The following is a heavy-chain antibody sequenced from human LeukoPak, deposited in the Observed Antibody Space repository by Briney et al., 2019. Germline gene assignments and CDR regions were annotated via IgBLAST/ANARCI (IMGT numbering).Heavy chain of an antibody. Sequence: GGTLRLSCAASGFTFSDYGMSWVRQAPGKGLEWVSTFSGRGGSTYYADSAKGRFTISRNNSKNTLYLQMNSLRAEDTAVYYCAKGGYSNGRYYYYYMDVWGEGTTVTVSS. V-gene: IGHV3-23*01. D-gene: IGHD5-18*01. CDR2: FSGRGGST. J-gene: IGHJ6*03. CDR1: GFTFSDYG. CDR3: AKGGYSNGRYYYYYMDV.